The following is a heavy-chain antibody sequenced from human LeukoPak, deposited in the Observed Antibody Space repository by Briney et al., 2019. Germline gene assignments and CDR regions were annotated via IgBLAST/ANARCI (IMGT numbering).Heavy chain of an antibody. J-gene: IGHJ4*02. CDR3: AAKGNGYTGIYVFAH. Sequence: GGSLRLSCEASGFSVSSNYMSWVRQAPGKGLEWVSVYASGSTYYTDSVKGRFTISRDISKNSLHLQMNSLRPEDTAVYYCAAKGNGYTGIYVFAHWGQGTLVTVSS. CDR1: GFSVSSNY. D-gene: IGHD5-12*01. CDR2: YASGST. V-gene: IGHV3-66*01.